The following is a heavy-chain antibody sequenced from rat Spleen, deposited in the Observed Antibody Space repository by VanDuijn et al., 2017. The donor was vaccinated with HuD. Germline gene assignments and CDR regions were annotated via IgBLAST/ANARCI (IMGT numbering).Heavy chain of an antibody. D-gene: IGHD4-3*01. CDR1: GFTFSNFD. J-gene: IGHJ2*01. CDR2: ISPSGVT. CDR3: ARQDTSGYSNWFAY. Sequence: EVQLVESGGGLVQPGRSLKVSCAASGFTFSNFDMAWVRQAPTKGLEWVASISPSGVTYYRDSVKGRFTVSRENAKSTLYLLMDSLRSEDTATYYCARQDTSGYSNWFAYWGQGVMVTVSS. V-gene: IGHV5-25*01.